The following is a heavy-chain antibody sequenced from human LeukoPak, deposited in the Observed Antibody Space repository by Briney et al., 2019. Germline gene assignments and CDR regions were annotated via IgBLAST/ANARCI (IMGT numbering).Heavy chain of an antibody. J-gene: IGHJ4*02. V-gene: IGHV3-30*18. CDR2: VSYDGRKT. CDR3: AKSMGRRVEEISSFDI. CDR1: GFTFSTYD. D-gene: IGHD2/OR15-2a*01. Sequence: GGSLRLSCAASGFTFSTYDMHWVRQAAGTGLEWAAVVSYDGRKTSYAASVKGRFTISRDNSKNTVSLQMDSLRVEDTALFDCAKSMGRRVEEISSFDIWGQGIQVIVSS.